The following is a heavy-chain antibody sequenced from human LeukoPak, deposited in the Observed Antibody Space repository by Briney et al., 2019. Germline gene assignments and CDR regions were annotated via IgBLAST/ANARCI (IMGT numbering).Heavy chain of an antibody. CDR3: ARAADTAMGGYYYYGMDV. CDR2: INPNSGGT. J-gene: IGHJ6*02. CDR1: GYTFTGYY. V-gene: IGHV1-2*02. Sequence: ASVKVSCKASGYTFTGYYMHWVRQAPGQGLEWMGWINPNSGGTNYAQKFRGRVTMTRDTSISTAYMELSRLRSDDTAVYYCARAADTAMGGYYYYGMDVWGQGTTVTVSS. D-gene: IGHD5-18*01.